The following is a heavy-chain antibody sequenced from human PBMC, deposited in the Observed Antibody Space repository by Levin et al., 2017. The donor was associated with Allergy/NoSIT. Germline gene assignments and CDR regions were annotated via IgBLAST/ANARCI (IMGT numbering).Heavy chain of an antibody. J-gene: IGHJ6*02. D-gene: IGHD3-22*01. CDR2: IKSKTDGGTT. CDR3: TTDQYYYDSSGYLFPGGMDV. Sequence: GESLKISCAASGFTFSNAWMSWVRQAPGKGLEWVGRIKSKTDGGTTDYAAPVKGRFTISRDDSKNTLYLQMNSLKTEDTAVYYCTTDQYYYDSSGYLFPGGMDVWGQGTTVTVSS. V-gene: IGHV3-15*01. CDR1: GFTFSNAW.